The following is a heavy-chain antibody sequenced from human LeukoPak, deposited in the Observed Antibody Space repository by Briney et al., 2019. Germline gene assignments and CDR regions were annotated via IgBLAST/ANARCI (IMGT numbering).Heavy chain of an antibody. V-gene: IGHV3-53*01. CDR2: IYSGGST. D-gene: IGHD3-22*01. Sequence: GGSLRLSCAASGFTVTMNYMSWVRQAPGKGLEWVSIIYSGGSTYYADSVKGRFTISRDNSKNTVSLQMNSLRAEDTAVYYCARGGYYDSSGYQNYWGQGTLVTVSS. CDR1: GFTVTMNY. CDR3: ARGGYYDSSGYQNY. J-gene: IGHJ4*02.